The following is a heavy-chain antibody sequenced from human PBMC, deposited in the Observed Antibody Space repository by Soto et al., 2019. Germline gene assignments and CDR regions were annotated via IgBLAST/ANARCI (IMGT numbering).Heavy chain of an antibody. J-gene: IGHJ4*02. D-gene: IGHD6-13*01. V-gene: IGHV3-9*01. CDR3: AKDSTRIAAATDY. CDR2: ISWNSGSI. Sequence: PGGSLRLSCAASGFTFDDYAMHWVRQAPGKGLEWVSGISWNSGSIGYADSVKGRFTISRDNAKNSLYLQMNSLRAEDTALYYCAKDSTRIAAATDYWGQGTLVTVSS. CDR1: GFTFDDYA.